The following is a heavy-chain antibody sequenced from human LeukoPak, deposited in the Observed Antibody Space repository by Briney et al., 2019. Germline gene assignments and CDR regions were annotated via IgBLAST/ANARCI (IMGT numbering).Heavy chain of an antibody. Sequence: GGSLRLSCAASGFTVSSNYMSWVRQAPGKGLEWVSVIYSGGSTYYADSVKGRFTISRDNSKNTLYLQMNSLRAGDTAVYYCATSPPGAVAALEYYGMDVWGQGTTVTVSS. CDR3: ATSPPGAVAALEYYGMDV. J-gene: IGHJ6*02. D-gene: IGHD6-19*01. CDR2: IYSGGST. V-gene: IGHV3-66*01. CDR1: GFTVSSNY.